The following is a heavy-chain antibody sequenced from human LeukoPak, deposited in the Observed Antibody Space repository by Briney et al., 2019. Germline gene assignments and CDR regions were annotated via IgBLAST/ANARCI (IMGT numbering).Heavy chain of an antibody. J-gene: IGHJ5*02. CDR2: IYYSGST. Sequence: SETLSLTCTVSGGSISSYYWSWIRQPPGKGLEWIGYIYYSGSTNYNPSLKSRVTISVDTSKNQFSLKLSSVPAADTAVYYCARDRSEAVAGTGWFDPWGQGTLVTVSS. V-gene: IGHV4-59*01. CDR1: GGSISSYY. CDR3: ARDRSEAVAGTGWFDP. D-gene: IGHD6-19*01.